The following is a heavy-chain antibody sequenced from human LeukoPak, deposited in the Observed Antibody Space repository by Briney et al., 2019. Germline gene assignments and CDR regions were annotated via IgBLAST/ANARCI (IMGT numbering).Heavy chain of an antibody. CDR3: AKDRFGGVIVTGMDV. Sequence: GGSPRLSCAASGFTFSSYGMHWVRQAPGKGLEWVAVISYDGSNKYYADSVKGRFTISRDNSKNTLYLQMNSLRAEDTAVYYCAKDRFGGVIVTGMDVWGQGTTVTVSS. D-gene: IGHD3-16*02. J-gene: IGHJ6*02. V-gene: IGHV3-30*18. CDR1: GFTFSSYG. CDR2: ISYDGSNK.